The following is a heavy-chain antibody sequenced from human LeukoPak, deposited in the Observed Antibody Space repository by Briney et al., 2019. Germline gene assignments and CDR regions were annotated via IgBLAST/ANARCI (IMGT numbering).Heavy chain of an antibody. Sequence: GASVKVSCKASGYTSISYAISCVRQAPGQGLEWMGWISAYNGNTNYAQKLQGRVTMTTDTSTSTAYMELRSLRSDDTAVYYCARVRLLWFVESYYFDYWGQGTLVTVSS. CDR1: GYTSISYA. CDR3: ARVRLLWFVESYYFDY. CDR2: ISAYNGNT. D-gene: IGHD3-10*01. J-gene: IGHJ4*02. V-gene: IGHV1-18*01.